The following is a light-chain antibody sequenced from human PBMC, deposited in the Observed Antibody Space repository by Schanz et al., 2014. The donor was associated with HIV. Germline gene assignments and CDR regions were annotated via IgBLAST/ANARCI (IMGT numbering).Light chain of an antibody. V-gene: IGLV2-14*03. Sequence: QSVLTQPASVSGSPGQSITISCTGTSSDIGANNYVSWYQQHPGKAPKLMIFDVSQRPSGVSNRFSGSKSGNTASLTISGLQAEDEAEYFCSSYTTGSTVVFGGGTKLTVL. CDR2: DVS. J-gene: IGLJ2*01. CDR3: SSYTTGSTVV. CDR1: SSDIGANNY.